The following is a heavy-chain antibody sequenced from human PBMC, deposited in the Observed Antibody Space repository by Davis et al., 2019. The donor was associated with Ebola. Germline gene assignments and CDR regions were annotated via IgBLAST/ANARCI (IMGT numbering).Heavy chain of an antibody. Sequence: GESLKISCAASGFTFSDYYMSWIRQAPGKGLEWVSYISSSGSTIYYAYSVKGRFTISRDNAKNSLYLQMNSLRAEDTAVYYCASYSSSSHGRGQGALVTVSS. V-gene: IGHV3-11*01. J-gene: IGHJ1*01. CDR3: ASYSSSSHG. CDR1: GFTFSDYY. D-gene: IGHD6-13*01. CDR2: ISSSGSTI.